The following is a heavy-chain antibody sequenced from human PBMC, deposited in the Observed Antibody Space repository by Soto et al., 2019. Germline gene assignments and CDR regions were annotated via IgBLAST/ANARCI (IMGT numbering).Heavy chain of an antibody. CDR2: IKQDGSEK. J-gene: IGHJ4*02. D-gene: IGHD2-2*01. Sequence: GGSLRLSCAASGFTFSSYWMSWVRQAPGKGLEWVANIKQDGSEKYYVDSVKGRFTISRDNAKNSLYLQMNSLRAEDTAVYYCAKDPQYIVVVPAAMSYWGQGTLVTVSS. CDR1: GFTFSSYW. CDR3: AKDPQYIVVVPAAMSY. V-gene: IGHV3-7*05.